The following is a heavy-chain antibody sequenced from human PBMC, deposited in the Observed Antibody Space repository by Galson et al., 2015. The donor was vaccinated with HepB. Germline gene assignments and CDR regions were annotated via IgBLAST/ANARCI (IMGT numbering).Heavy chain of an antibody. V-gene: IGHV1-2*02. Sequence: VKVSCKASGYTFTHYYMHWVRQAPGQGLEWMAWINPNSGGTNYAQNFQGRVTMTGDTSISTVYMELTRLRSDNTAVYYCARAHGCVPDYWGQGTEVPGAS. CDR2: INPNSGGT. D-gene: IGHD2-2*03. CDR3: ARAHGCVPDY. CDR1: GYTFTHYY. J-gene: IGHJ4*02.